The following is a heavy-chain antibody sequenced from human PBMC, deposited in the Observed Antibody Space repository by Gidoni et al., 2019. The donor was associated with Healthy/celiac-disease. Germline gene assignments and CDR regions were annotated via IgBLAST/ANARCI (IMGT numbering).Heavy chain of an antibody. CDR1: GYTFHSYA. Sequence: QLVHSGAEVKKPGASVKFSCKASGYTFHSYAMHWVRQAPGQRLEWIGWINAGNGNTKYSQKFQGRVTITRDTSASKAYMEMSSLRSEDTAVYYCASQVITPYYYYYYMDVWGKGTTVTVSS. D-gene: IGHD3-10*01. V-gene: IGHV1-3*01. CDR3: ASQVITPYYYYYYMDV. J-gene: IGHJ6*03. CDR2: INAGNGNT.